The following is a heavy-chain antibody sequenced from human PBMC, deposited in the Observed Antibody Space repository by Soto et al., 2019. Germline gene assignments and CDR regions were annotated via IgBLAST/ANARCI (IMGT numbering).Heavy chain of an antibody. D-gene: IGHD6-19*01. CDR1: GFTFSTYA. CDR3: VKGGGSGWYEGY. Sequence: GGSLRLSCSASGFTFSTYAMQWVRQAPGKGLEYVSAITSNGGSTYYADSVKGRFTISRDNSKNTLYLQMSSLRPEDTAVYYCVKGGGSGWYEGYWGQGTLVTVSS. CDR2: ITSNGGST. V-gene: IGHV3-64D*08. J-gene: IGHJ4*02.